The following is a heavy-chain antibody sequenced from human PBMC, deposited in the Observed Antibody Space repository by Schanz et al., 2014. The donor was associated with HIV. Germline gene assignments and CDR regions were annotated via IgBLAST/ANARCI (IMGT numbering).Heavy chain of an antibody. J-gene: IGHJ4*02. CDR2: ISESGGRT. CDR3: AKPEYDSRGNSQSHFDY. V-gene: IGHV3-23*04. CDR1: GFNFNNYA. Sequence: VQLVESGGGVVQPGRSLRLSCAASGFNFNNYAMTWVRQAPGKGLEWVSSISESGGRTYYADSVNGLFTISRDNSKNTLYLQMTTLRIDDTAVYYCAKPEYDSRGNSQSHFDYWGQGTLVTVSS. D-gene: IGHD3-22*01.